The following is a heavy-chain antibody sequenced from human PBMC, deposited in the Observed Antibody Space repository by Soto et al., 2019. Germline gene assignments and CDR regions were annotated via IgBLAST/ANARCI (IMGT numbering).Heavy chain of an antibody. Sequence: PGGSLRLSCAASGFIFSTYWMDWVRQTPGKGLEWVANINQDGSEKNYVDSVKGRFTIYRDNAKNSLYFQMSSLTAEDSALYYFSRSLNSWGQGTLVTVSS. V-gene: IGHV3-7*01. CDR3: SRSLNS. CDR2: INQDGSEK. CDR1: GFIFSTYW. J-gene: IGHJ4*02.